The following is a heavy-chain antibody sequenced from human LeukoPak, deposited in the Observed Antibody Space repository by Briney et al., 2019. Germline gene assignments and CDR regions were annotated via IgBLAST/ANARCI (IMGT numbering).Heavy chain of an antibody. V-gene: IGHV3-30-3*01. J-gene: IGHJ4*02. CDR2: ISYDGSNK. Sequence: GGSLRLPCAASGFTFSSYAMHWVRQAPGKGLEWVAVISYDGSNKYYADSVKGRFTISRDNSKNTLYLQMNSLRAEDTAVYYCARDRPYFDYWGQGTLVTVSS. CDR1: GFTFSSYA. CDR3: ARDRPYFDY.